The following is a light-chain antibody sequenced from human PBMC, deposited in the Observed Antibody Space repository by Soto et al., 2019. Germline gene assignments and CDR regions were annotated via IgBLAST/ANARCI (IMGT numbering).Light chain of an antibody. J-gene: IGKJ3*01. Sequence: EIVLTQSPGTLSLSPGDRATLSCRASQTVTGNYLAWYHQKPGQAPRLLIHSASSRATGIPDRFSGSGSGTDFTLTISRLEPEDFALYYCQLYDYSSFTFTFGPGTKVDIK. CDR3: QLYDYSSFTFT. CDR1: QTVTGNY. V-gene: IGKV3-20*01. CDR2: SAS.